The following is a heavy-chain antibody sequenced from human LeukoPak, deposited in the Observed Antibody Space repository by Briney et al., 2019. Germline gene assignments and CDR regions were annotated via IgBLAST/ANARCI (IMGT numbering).Heavy chain of an antibody. CDR2: IYSGGST. CDR1: GFSVSRNY. D-gene: IGHD1-1*01. CDR3: ARDSETETGWYYYGMDV. V-gene: IGHV3-53*01. J-gene: IGHJ6*02. Sequence: GGSLTLSCAASGFSVSRNYMNWVRQAPGKGLEWVSVIYSGGSTYFADSVKGRFTITRDNSKNTVFLQMNSLRAEDTAVYYCARDSETETGWYYYGMDVWGQGTTVTVSS.